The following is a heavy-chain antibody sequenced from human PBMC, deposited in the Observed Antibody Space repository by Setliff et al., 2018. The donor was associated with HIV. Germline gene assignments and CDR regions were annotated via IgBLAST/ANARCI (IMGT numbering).Heavy chain of an antibody. V-gene: IGHV3-48*03. CDR2: ISSSGSTI. D-gene: IGHD3-10*01. J-gene: IGHJ4*02. Sequence: PGGSLRLSCAASGFTFSSYEMNWVRQAPGKGLEWVSYISSSGSTIYYADSGKGRFTISRDNAKNSLYLQMNSRRAEDTAVYYCARTLGSGSYYSPLPPGYWGQGTLVTVSS. CDR1: GFTFSSYE. CDR3: ARTLGSGSYYSPLPPGY.